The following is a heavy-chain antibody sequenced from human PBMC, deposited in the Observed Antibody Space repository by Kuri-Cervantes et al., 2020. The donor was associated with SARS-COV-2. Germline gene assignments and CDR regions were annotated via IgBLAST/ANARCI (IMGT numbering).Heavy chain of an antibody. CDR2: ISAYNGNT. Sequence: ASVKVSCKASGYTFTSYGISWVRQAPGQGLEWMGWISAYNGNTNYAQKLQGRVTMTTDTSTSTAYMELGSLRSDDTAVYYCARVFSRLWGSGRYFDLWGRGTLVTVSS. J-gene: IGHJ2*01. CDR3: ARVFSRLWGSGRYFDL. V-gene: IGHV1-18*01. D-gene: IGHD4/OR15-4a*01. CDR1: GYTFTSYG.